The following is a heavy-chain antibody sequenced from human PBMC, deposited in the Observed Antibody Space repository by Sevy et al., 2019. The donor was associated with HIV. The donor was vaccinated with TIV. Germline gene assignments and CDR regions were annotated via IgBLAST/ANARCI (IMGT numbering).Heavy chain of an antibody. Sequence: GGSPRLSCVTSGFTFSSYAMSWVRQTPGKGLEWVSAIGGSADYTYYADSVKGRFTISRDNSKNTLYLQMNGLRAEDTAVYYCAKEVSERRYSDYWGQGTLVTVSS. J-gene: IGHJ4*02. CDR3: AKEVSERRYSDY. CDR1: GFTFSSYA. D-gene: IGHD2-15*01. V-gene: IGHV3-23*01. CDR2: IGGSADYT.